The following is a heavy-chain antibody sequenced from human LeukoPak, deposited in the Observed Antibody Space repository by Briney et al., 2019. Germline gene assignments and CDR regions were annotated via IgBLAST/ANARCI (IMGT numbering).Heavy chain of an antibody. CDR2: IKQDGSEK. Sequence: GGSLRLSCAASGFTFSSYWMSWVRQAPGKGLEWVANIKQDGSEKYYVDSVKGRFTISRDNAKNSLYLQMNSLRAEDTAVYYCARSRIAVAGITYYFDYRGQGTLVTVSS. CDR3: ARSRIAVAGITYYFDY. V-gene: IGHV3-7*01. D-gene: IGHD6-19*01. J-gene: IGHJ4*02. CDR1: GFTFSSYW.